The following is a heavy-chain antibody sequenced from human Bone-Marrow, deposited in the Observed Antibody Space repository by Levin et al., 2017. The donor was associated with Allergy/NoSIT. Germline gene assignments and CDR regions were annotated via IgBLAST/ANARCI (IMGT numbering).Heavy chain of an antibody. CDR3: ARDMGWSSGQGDFNY. D-gene: IGHD3-22*01. V-gene: IGHV3-74*01. J-gene: IGHJ4*02. CDR1: GFTFSSYW. CDR2: INIDGSTT. Sequence: HSGGSLRLSCAVSGFTFSSYWMHWIRQVPGKGPVYISTINIDGSTTRYVDSVKGRFTISRDNAKNTLYLHMNSLTAEDTAVYYCARDMGWSSGQGDFNYWGPGTLVTVSS.